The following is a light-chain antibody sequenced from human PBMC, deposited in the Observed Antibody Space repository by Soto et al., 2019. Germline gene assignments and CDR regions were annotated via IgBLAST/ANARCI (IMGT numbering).Light chain of an antibody. J-gene: IGKJ4*01. CDR3: QQYDSYSLT. CDR2: KAS. V-gene: IGKV1-5*03. CDR1: QNINSW. Sequence: DIQMTQSPSTLSASVGDRVTITCRASQNINSWLAWYQQKPGKAPNLLIYKASSLESGVPSRFSGSGSGTEFTLTISSLQPDDLATYYCQQYDSYSLTFGGGTKVEIK.